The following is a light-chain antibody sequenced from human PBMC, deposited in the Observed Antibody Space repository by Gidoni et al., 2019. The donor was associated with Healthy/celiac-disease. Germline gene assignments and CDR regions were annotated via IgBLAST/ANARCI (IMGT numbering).Light chain of an antibody. CDR1: QGIRND. V-gene: IGKV1-6*01. CDR3: LQDYNYPLT. Sequence: AIQMTPSPSSLPAPVGDRVTITCRASQGIRNDLGWYQQKPGKAPKLLIYAASSLQSGVPSRFSGSGSGTDFTLTISSLQPEDFATYYCLQDYNYPLTFGGXTKVEIK. CDR2: AAS. J-gene: IGKJ4*01.